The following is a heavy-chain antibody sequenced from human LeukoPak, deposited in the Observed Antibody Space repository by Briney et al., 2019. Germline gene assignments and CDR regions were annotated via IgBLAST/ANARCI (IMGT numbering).Heavy chain of an antibody. J-gene: IGHJ3*02. CDR2: INHSGST. CDR3: ARGFWVSVTPNYYDSSAYDAFDI. Sequence: SETLSLTCTVSGGSISSGSYYWSWIRQPPGKGLEWIGEINHSGSTNYNPSLKSRVTISVDTSKNQFSLKLSSVTAADTAVYYCARGFWVSVTPNYYDSSAYDAFDIWGQGTMVTVSS. D-gene: IGHD3-22*01. CDR1: GGSISSGSYY. V-gene: IGHV4-39*07.